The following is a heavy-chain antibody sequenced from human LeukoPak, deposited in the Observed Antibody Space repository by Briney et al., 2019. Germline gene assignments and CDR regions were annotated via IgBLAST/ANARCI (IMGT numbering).Heavy chain of an antibody. CDR3: ARPTLGSFSLAFDL. CDR2: ITPSGDST. D-gene: IGHD1-26*01. Sequence: ASVKVSCKASGFTFTNYHLHRVRQAPGQGLEWMGIITPSGDSTTYAQKFQGRFTMSRDASTSTLYMELSSLRSEDTALYYCARPTLGSFSLAFDLWGQGTMVTVSS. CDR1: GFTFTNYH. J-gene: IGHJ3*01. V-gene: IGHV1-46*01.